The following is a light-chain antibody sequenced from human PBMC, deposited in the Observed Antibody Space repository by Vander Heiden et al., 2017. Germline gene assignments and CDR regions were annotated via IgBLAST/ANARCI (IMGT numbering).Light chain of an antibody. J-gene: IGLJ2*01. Sequence: QSVLTQPPSASGTPGQRVTISCSGSSSNIGSNYVYWYQQIPGTAPKLLIYRNTERPSGVPDRFSGSKSGTSASLAIGGLRSEDGADYFCATWDDTFNGVVFGGGTKLTVL. V-gene: IGLV1-47*01. CDR3: ATWDDTFNGVV. CDR2: RNT. CDR1: SSNIGSNY.